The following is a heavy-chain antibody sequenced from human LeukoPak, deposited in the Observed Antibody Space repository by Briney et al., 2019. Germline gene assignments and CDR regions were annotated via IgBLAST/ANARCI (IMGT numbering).Heavy chain of an antibody. D-gene: IGHD4-23*01. Sequence: SETLSLTCSVSCGSNSSYYWSWMRQPPGKGVDGIGYVYYSGSTNYTPPIKSRVTISVDTSKNQFSLKPSSVTAADTAVYYCARHQRGNSDAFDIWGQGTMVTVSS. CDR3: ARHQRGNSDAFDI. J-gene: IGHJ3*02. CDR1: CGSNSSYY. V-gene: IGHV4-59*01. CDR2: VYYSGST.